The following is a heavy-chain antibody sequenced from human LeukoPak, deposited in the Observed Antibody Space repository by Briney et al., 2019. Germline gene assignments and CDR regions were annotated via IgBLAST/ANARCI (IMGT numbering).Heavy chain of an antibody. Sequence: SETLSLTCTVSAGSISSITYYCGWIRHPPGKGLEWTGSIYDSGSTYYNPSLKRPVTISVHTSKTQCSLKLSSVTAADTAVYYCARHGAVTAKVNYWGQGTLVTVSS. CDR2: IYDSGST. CDR3: ARHGAVTAKVNY. D-gene: IGHD5-18*01. CDR1: AGSISSITYY. V-gene: IGHV4-39*01. J-gene: IGHJ4*02.